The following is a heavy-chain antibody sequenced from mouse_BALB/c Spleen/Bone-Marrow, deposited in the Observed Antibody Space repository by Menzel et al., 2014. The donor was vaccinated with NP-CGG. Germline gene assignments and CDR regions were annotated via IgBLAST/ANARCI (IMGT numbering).Heavy chain of an antibody. D-gene: IGHD2-3*01. CDR2: IYPGGGHI. CDR1: GYAFTNYW. CDR3: ARRDYDGYPYALDY. J-gene: IGHJ4*01. Sequence: QVQLQQSGAELVRPGTSVKISCKASGYAFTNYWLGWVKQGPGHGLEWIGNIYPGGGHIYYNEKFKGKATLTADKSSSTAYMQLSSLTSEDSAVYFCARRDYDGYPYALDYWGQGTSVTVSS. V-gene: IGHV1-63*01.